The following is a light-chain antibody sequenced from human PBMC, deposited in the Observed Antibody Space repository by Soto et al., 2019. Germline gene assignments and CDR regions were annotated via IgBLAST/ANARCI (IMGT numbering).Light chain of an antibody. V-gene: IGLV2-14*03. CDR2: DVS. CDR3: SSYTSRSTVL. Sequence: QSVLTQPASVSGSPGQSITISCTRTSSDVGTYNYLSWYQHHPGKAPKLIIYDVSNRPSGVSNRFSGSKSGNTASLTISGLQAEDESDYYFSSYTSRSTVLFGGGTKLTVL. CDR1: SSDVGTYNY. J-gene: IGLJ2*01.